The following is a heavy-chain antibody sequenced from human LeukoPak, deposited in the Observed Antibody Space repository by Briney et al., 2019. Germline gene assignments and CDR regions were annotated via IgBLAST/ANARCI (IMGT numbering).Heavy chain of an antibody. Sequence: ASVKVSCKASGYTFTSYYMHWVRQAPGQGLEWMGIINPSGGSTSYAQKFQGRVTMTRDTSTSTVYMELSSLRSEDTAVYYCARARGRFLEWLSRLDYWGQGTLVTVSS. CDR2: INPSGGST. CDR3: ARARGRFLEWLSRLDY. D-gene: IGHD3-3*01. V-gene: IGHV1-46*01. J-gene: IGHJ4*02. CDR1: GYTFTSYY.